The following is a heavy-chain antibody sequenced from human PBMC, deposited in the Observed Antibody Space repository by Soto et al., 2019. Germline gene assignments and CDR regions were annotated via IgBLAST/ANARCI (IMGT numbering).Heavy chain of an antibody. CDR1: GGTFSSYA. D-gene: IGHD5-12*01. J-gene: IGHJ3*02. CDR2: IIPIFGTA. V-gene: IGHV1-69*13. Sequence: GASVKVSCKASGGTFSSYAISWVRQAPGQGLEWMGGIIPIFGTANYAQKFQGRVTITADESTSTAYMELSSLRSEDTAVYYCARAEVATTPESAFDIWGQGTMVTVSS. CDR3: ARAEVATTPESAFDI.